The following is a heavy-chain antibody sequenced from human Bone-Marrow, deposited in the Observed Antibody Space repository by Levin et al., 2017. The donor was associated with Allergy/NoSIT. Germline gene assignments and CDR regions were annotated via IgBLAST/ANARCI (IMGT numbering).Heavy chain of an antibody. CDR1: GFSFRSYG. J-gene: IGHJ5*02. CDR3: AKSPTLTGYDEWFDP. D-gene: IGHD3-9*01. CDR2: ISYDGDFT. Sequence: GGSLRLSCAASGFSFRSYGMHWVRQAPGKGLEWVGLISYDGDFTFYGDSVKGRFTISRDNSNNTLFLQMDSVSAEDTAIYYCAKSPTLTGYDEWFDPWGQGTLVTVSS. V-gene: IGHV3-30*18.